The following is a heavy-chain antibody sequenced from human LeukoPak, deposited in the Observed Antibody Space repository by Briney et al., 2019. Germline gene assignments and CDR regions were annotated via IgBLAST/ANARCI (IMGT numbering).Heavy chain of an antibody. CDR2: IKQDGSEK. CDR1: GFTFSSYW. J-gene: IGHJ4*02. V-gene: IGHV3-7*01. CDR3: ARVGRSSGWYRHYYFDY. Sequence: GGSLRLSCAASGFTFSSYWMSWVRRAPGKGLEWVANIKQDGSEKYYVDSVKGRFTISRDNAKNSLYLQMNSLRAEDTAVYYCARVGRSSGWYRHYYFDYWGQGTLVTVSS. D-gene: IGHD6-19*01.